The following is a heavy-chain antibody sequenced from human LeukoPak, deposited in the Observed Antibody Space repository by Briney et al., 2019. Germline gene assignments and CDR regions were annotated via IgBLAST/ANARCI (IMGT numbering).Heavy chain of an antibody. J-gene: IGHJ4*02. Sequence: GTLRLSCAASGFTFRNYVIHWVRQAPGKGLEWVAVTSSDLNVKLYADSVKGRFTISRDNSRSTLYLQMNSLRPEDTAIYYCAREGYYGSGSPPSLYFDYWGQGTLVTVSS. V-gene: IGHV3-30-3*01. D-gene: IGHD3-10*01. CDR2: TSSDLNVK. CDR1: GFTFRNYV. CDR3: AREGYYGSGSPPSLYFDY.